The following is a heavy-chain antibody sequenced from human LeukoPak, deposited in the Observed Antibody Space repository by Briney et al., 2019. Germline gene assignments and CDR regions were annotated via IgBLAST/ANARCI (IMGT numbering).Heavy chain of an antibody. CDR3: AKLGMLADY. CDR2: ISYDGSNK. D-gene: IGHD3-10*02. J-gene: IGHJ4*02. V-gene: IGHV3-30*18. CDR1: GFTFSSYG. Sequence: GGSLRLSCAASGFTFSSYGMHWVRQAPGKGLEWVAVISYDGSNKYYADSVKGRFTISRDNSKNTLYLQMNSLRAEDTAVYYCAKLGMLADYWGQGTLVTVSS.